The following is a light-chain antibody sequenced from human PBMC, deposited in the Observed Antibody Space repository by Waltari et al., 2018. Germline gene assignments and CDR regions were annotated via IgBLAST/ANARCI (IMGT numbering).Light chain of an antibody. Sequence: SSEMTQDPAVSVALGQTVRITCQGDSLRSYYASWYQQKPGQAPVLVIYGKNNRPSGIPEPFSVSSSRNTASLTIPGAQAEDEADYYCNSRDSSGNHQVFGGGTKLTVL. J-gene: IGLJ3*02. CDR3: NSRDSSGNHQV. V-gene: IGLV3-19*01. CDR1: SLRSYY. CDR2: GKN.